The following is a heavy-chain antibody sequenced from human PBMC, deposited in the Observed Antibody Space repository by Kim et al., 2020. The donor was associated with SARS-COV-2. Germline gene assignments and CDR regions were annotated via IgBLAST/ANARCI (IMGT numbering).Heavy chain of an antibody. V-gene: IGHV3-33*01. CDR2: IWYDGSNK. Sequence: GGSLRLSCAASGFTFSSYGMHWVRQAPGKGLEWVAVIWYDGSNKYYADSVKGRFTISRDNSKNTLYLQMNSLRAEDTAVYYCARGSERWSRVPAAVRDFDYWGQGTLVTVSS. D-gene: IGHD2-2*01. CDR3: ARGSERWSRVPAAVRDFDY. CDR1: GFTFSSYG. J-gene: IGHJ4*02.